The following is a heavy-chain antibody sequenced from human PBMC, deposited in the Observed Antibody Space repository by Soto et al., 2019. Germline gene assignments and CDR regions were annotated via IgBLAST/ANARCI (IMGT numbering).Heavy chain of an antibody. V-gene: IGHV1-18*01. CDR2: ISAYNGNT. CDR3: ARDRSTYYYYGQDV. Sequence: GASVKVSCKASGYTFTSYGISWVRQAPGQGLEWMGWISAYNGNTNYAQKLQGRVNMTTDTSTSTAYMELRSLRSDDTAVYYCARDRSTYYYYGQDVWGQGTTVTVSS. J-gene: IGHJ6*02. CDR1: GYTFTSYG.